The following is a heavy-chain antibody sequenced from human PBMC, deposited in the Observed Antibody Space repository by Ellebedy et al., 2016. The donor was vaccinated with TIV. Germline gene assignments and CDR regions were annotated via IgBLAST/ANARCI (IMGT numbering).Heavy chain of an antibody. V-gene: IGHV1-18*04. CDR3: ARVPITMIRGYDY. D-gene: IGHD3-10*01. CDR2: ISAYNGNT. J-gene: IGHJ4*02. Sequence: AASVKVSCKASGYTFTSYGISWVRQAPGQGLEWMGWISAYNGNTNYAQKLQGRVTMTTDTSTRTPYMELRSLRSDDTAVYYCARVPITMIRGYDYWGQGTLVTVSS. CDR1: GYTFTSYG.